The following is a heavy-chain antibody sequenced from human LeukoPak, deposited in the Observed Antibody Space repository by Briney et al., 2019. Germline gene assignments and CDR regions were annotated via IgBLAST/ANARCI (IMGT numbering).Heavy chain of an antibody. V-gene: IGHV3-7*01. CDR2: IKEDGSEA. J-gene: IGHJ4*02. Sequence: PGGSLILSCAASGFTFSSYWMSWVGQTPGKGLEWVASIKEDGSEAYYVQSVRDRFTISRDNAKNSLYLHMNSLRAEDTAIYYCARVFLYGDEDFWGRGTLVTVSS. CDR1: GFTFSSYW. D-gene: IGHD4-17*01. CDR3: ARVFLYGDEDF.